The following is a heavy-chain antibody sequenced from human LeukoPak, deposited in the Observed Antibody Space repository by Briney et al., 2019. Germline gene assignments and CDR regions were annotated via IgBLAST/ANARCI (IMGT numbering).Heavy chain of an antibody. CDR1: GFTFSDYY. CDR3: AGDSGDVVVTASGVFDY. Sequence: GGSLRLSCAASGFTFSDYYMSWIRQAPGKGLEWVSYTSSSSYTNYADSVKGRFTISRDNAKNSLYLQMNSLRAEDTAVYYCAGDSGDVVVTASGVFDYWGQGTLVTVSS. D-gene: IGHD2-21*02. J-gene: IGHJ4*02. CDR2: TSSSSYT. V-gene: IGHV3-11*05.